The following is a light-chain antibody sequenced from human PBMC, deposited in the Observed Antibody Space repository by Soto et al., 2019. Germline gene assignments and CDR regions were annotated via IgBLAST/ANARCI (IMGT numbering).Light chain of an antibody. CDR1: QSVTTF. V-gene: IGKV3-11*01. CDR3: QQRTNWPLT. J-gene: IGKJ4*01. CDR2: DAS. Sequence: EIVLTQSQVTLSLSPGERATLSCRASQSVTTFLAWYQQKPGQAPRLLIYDASKRATGIPARFSGSGSGTDFTLTISSLEPEDFAVYDCQQRTNWPLTFGGGTKVEIK.